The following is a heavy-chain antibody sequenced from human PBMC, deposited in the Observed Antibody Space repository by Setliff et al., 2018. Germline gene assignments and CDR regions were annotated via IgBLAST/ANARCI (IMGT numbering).Heavy chain of an antibody. CDR3: AREGVDTRSSTDYRYYMDV. CDR1: GYTFTSSG. D-gene: IGHD5-18*01. CDR2: ISAYNGYI. Sequence: ASVKVSCKASGYTFTSSGISWVRQAPGQGLEWMGWISAYNGYIIYSQKFQGRVTIITDESTSTAYMELSSLRFEDTAVYYCAREGVDTRSSTDYRYYMDVWGKGTTVTVSS. V-gene: IGHV1-18*01. J-gene: IGHJ6*03.